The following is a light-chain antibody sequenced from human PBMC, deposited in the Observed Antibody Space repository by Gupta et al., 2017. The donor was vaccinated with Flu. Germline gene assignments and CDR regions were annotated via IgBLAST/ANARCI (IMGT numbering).Light chain of an antibody. V-gene: IGLV3-10*01. CDR3: SLSDSSGVHWV. CDR1: ALPKKF. J-gene: IGLJ3*02. CDR2: DDI. Sequence: SYELTQPPSVSVSPGQTASITCSGAALPKKFAYWYQQKSGTAPVLVIYDDIQRPSGIPERFSDSSSGTVATLTVSRHQVEDEADYYCSLSDSSGVHWVFGGGTRLTVL.